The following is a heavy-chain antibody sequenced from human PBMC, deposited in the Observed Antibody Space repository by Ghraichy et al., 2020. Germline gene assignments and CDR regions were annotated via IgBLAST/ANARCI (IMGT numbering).Heavy chain of an antibody. CDR2: IYNSGST. CDR1: GGSVNSGSYY. V-gene: IGHV4-61*01. Sequence: SETLSLTCTVSGGSVNSGSYYWTWIRQPPGKGLEWFGHIYNSGSTNSTPSLKSRVTISVATSKNQFSLNLSSVTAADTAVYYCEKEYSYWGQGTLVTVSS. D-gene: IGHD2-15*01. CDR3: EKEYSY. J-gene: IGHJ4*02.